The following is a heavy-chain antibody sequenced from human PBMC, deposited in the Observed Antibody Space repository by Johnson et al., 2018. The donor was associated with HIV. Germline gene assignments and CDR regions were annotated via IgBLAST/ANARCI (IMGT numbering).Heavy chain of an antibody. CDR2: IRYDGSNK. J-gene: IGHJ3*02. V-gene: IGHV3-30*02. CDR1: GFTFSSYG. CDR3: AKGLAVSPWADAFDI. D-gene: IGHD6-19*01. Sequence: QVQLVESGGGVVQPGGSLRLSCAASGFTFSSYGMHWVRQAPGKGLEWVAFIRYDGSNKYYADSVKGRFTISRDNSKNTLYLQMNSLRAEDTAVYYCAKGLAVSPWADAFDIWGQGTMVIVSS.